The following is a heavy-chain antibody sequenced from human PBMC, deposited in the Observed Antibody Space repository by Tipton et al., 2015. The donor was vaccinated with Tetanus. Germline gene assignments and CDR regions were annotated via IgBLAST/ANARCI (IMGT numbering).Heavy chain of an antibody. CDR2: INHSGST. V-gene: IGHV4-34*01. CDR1: GGSFSGYY. CDR3: ARVRTRRITMVRGVSGMDV. D-gene: IGHD3-10*01. Sequence: TLSLTCAVYGGSFSGYYWSWIRQPPGKGLEWIGEINHSGSTNYNPSLKSRVTISVDTSKNQFSLKLSSVTAADTAGYYCARVRTRRITMVRGVSGMDVWGQGTTVTVSS. J-gene: IGHJ6*02.